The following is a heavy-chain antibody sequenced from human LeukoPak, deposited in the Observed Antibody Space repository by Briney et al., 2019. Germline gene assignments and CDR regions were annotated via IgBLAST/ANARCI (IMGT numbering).Heavy chain of an antibody. CDR1: GDSVSSNSAA. J-gene: IGHJ4*02. CDR2: TYYRSKWYN. Sequence: SQTLSLTCAISGDSVSSNSAAWNWNRQSPSRGLEWLGRTYYRSKWYNDYAVSVKSRITINPDTSKNQFSLQLNSVTPEDTAIYYCARGGGVTVAGNLGYWGQGTLVTVSS. D-gene: IGHD6-19*01. V-gene: IGHV6-1*01. CDR3: ARGGGVTVAGNLGY.